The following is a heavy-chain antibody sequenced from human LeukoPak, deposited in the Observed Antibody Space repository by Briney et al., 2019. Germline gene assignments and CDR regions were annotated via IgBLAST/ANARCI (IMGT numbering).Heavy chain of an antibody. Sequence: SETLSLTCTVSGGSISSGSYYCSWIRQPAGKGLEWIGRIYTSGSTNYNPSLKSRVTISVDTSKNQFSLKLSSVTAADTAVYYCARGPDEQWLVPFDYWGQGTLVTVSS. J-gene: IGHJ4*02. V-gene: IGHV4-61*02. D-gene: IGHD6-19*01. CDR2: IYTSGST. CDR3: ARGPDEQWLVPFDY. CDR1: GGSISSGSYY.